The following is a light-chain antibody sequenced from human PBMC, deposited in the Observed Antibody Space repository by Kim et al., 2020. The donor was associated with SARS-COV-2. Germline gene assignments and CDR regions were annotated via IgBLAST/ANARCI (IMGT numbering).Light chain of an antibody. CDR2: RNN. Sequence: QAGLTQPPSVSKGLRQTATLTCTGNSNIVGNQGAAWLQQHQGHPPKLLSYRNNNRPSGISERFSASRSGNTASLTITGLQPEDEADYYCSALDSSLCAQVFGGGTQLTVL. V-gene: IGLV10-54*02. J-gene: IGLJ3*02. CDR1: SNIVGNQG. CDR3: SALDSSLCAQV.